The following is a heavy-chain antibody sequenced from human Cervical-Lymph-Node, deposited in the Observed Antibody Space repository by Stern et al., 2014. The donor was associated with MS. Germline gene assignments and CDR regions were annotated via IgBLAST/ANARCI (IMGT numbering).Heavy chain of an antibody. Sequence: VQLVQSGAEVERPGASVKVSCKASGYTFTAYFLHWVRQAPGQGLAWMVWISPKTGSATYAQKFQDRVTMTRDTSINTGYMEVSSLRSDDTAVYYCARDRGSYSDYWGQGTLVAVSS. CDR2: ISPKTGSA. D-gene: IGHD1-26*01. J-gene: IGHJ4*02. V-gene: IGHV1-2*02. CDR1: GYTFTAYF. CDR3: ARDRGSYSDY.